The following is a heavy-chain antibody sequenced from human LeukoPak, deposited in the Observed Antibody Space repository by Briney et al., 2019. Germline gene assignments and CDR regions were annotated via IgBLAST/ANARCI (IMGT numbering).Heavy chain of an antibody. CDR3: ARLGGNDEGLIDY. Sequence: GASVKVSCKASGYTFTNCAIGWVRQAPGQGLEWMGWISAYNGYTNYLQSLQGRVTMTTDTSTSTAYMELRRLTSDDTAMYYCARLGGNDEGLIDYWGQGTLVTVSS. J-gene: IGHJ4*02. CDR2: ISAYNGYT. V-gene: IGHV1-18*01. D-gene: IGHD1-1*01. CDR1: GYTFTNCA.